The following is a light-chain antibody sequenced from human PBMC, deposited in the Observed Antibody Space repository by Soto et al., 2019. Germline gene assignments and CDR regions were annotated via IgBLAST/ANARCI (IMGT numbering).Light chain of an antibody. CDR1: SSDVGNYNF. CDR2: QVT. Sequence: QSVLTQPASVSGSPGQSITISCTGTSSDVGNYNFVSWYQHHAGTAPKLIIYQVTNRPSGVSDRFSGSKSGDTASLTISGLQAEDEAVYYCYSYTGSATVIFGGGTKVTVL. J-gene: IGLJ2*01. CDR3: YSYTGSATVI. V-gene: IGLV2-14*01.